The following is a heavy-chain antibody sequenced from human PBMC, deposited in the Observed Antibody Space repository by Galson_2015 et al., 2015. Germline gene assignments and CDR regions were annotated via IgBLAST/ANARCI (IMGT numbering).Heavy chain of an antibody. V-gene: IGHV3-48*01. J-gene: IGHJ6*02. Sequence: SLRLSCAASGFTFSSYSMNWVRQAPGKGLEWVSYISSTSSIIYYAASVEGRFTISRDNAKNSLYLQLNSLSAEDTAVYYCARDLGSPSQRGTIFGVATGLKKERYSYYYGMDVWGQGTTVTVSS. CDR2: ISSTSSII. D-gene: IGHD3-3*01. CDR1: GFTFSSYS. CDR3: ARDLGSPSQRGTIFGVATGLKKERYSYYYGMDV.